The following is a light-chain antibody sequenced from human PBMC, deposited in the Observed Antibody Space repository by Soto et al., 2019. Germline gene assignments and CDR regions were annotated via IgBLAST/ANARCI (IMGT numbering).Light chain of an antibody. CDR3: CSYAGSYSYA. Sequence: QSALAQPRSVSLSPGQSVTISCTGTSSDVGGFNSVSWYQQHPGKAPKLMIYDVNKRPSGVPDRFSGSKSGSTASLTISGLQAEDEADYYCCSYAGSYSYAFATGTKVTVL. CDR2: DVN. J-gene: IGLJ1*01. CDR1: SSDVGGFNS. V-gene: IGLV2-11*01.